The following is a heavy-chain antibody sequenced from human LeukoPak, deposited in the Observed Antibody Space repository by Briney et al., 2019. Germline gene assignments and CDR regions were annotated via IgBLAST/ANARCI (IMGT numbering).Heavy chain of an antibody. Sequence: SETLSLTCAVSGGSFSGYYWSWIRQPPGKGLEWIGEITHSGSTNYNPSLKSRVTISVDTSKNQFSLKLSSVTAADTAVYYCASSGQRSLIDYWGQGTLVTVSS. D-gene: IGHD6-25*01. CDR2: ITHSGST. J-gene: IGHJ4*02. CDR3: ASSGQRSLIDY. CDR1: GGSFSGYY. V-gene: IGHV4-34*01.